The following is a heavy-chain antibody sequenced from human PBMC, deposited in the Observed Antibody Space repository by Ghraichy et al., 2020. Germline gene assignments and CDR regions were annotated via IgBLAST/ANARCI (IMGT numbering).Heavy chain of an antibody. D-gene: IGHD3-16*02. CDR3: ARVDYDYVWGSYRHATFDY. CDR2: IYPSGST. V-gene: IGHV4-4*09. CDR1: GGSISTYY. Sequence: SQTLSLTCTVSGGSISTYYWSWIRQPPGKGLEWIGYIYPSGSTNYNPSLKSRVTISIDTSKNQFSLRLNSVTAADTAVYYCARVDYDYVWGSYRHATFDYWGQGTLVTVSS. J-gene: IGHJ4*02.